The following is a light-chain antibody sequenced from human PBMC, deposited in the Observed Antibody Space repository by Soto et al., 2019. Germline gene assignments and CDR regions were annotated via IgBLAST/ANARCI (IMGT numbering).Light chain of an antibody. V-gene: IGKV3-11*01. CDR2: DAS. CDR1: QSVDNY. CDR3: QQRSNWPPIT. Sequence: EIVLGQSPATLSLSPGERATLSCRASQSVDNYLAWYQQKPCQAPRLLIYDASNRATGIPARFSGSGSGTDFTLIISSLEPEDFAVYYCQQRSNWPPITFGQGTRLEIK. J-gene: IGKJ5*01.